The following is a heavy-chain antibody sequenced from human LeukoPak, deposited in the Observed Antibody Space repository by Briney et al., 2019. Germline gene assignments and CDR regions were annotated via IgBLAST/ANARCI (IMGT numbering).Heavy chain of an antibody. D-gene: IGHD3-10*02. V-gene: IGHV4-39*07. Sequence: SETLSLTCTVSGGSISSSSYYWGWIRQPPGKGLEWIGSIYYSGSTYYNPSLKSRVTISVDTSKNQFSLKLSSVTAADTAVYYCARLRPYYYVDFDIWGQGTMVTVSS. CDR2: IYYSGST. CDR3: ARLRPYYYVDFDI. CDR1: GGSISSSSYY. J-gene: IGHJ3*02.